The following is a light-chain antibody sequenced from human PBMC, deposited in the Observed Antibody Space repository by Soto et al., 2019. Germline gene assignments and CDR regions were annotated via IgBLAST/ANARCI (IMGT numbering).Light chain of an antibody. CDR1: SSDIGGYNY. V-gene: IGLV2-14*01. CDR3: SSKTSSITLEYV. J-gene: IGLJ1*01. CDR2: EVS. Sequence: QSALTQPASVSGSPGQSITISCTGTSSDIGGYNYVSWYQQYPGKAPKLMISEVSHRPSGVSDRFSGSKSGNTASLTISGLQAEDEADYYCSSKTSSITLEYVFGTGPKVTVL.